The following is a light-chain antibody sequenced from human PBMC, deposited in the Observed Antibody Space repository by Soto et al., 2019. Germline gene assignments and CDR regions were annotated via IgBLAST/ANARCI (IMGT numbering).Light chain of an antibody. Sequence: EIVLTQSPGTLSLSPGERATLSCRASQTVSKSYLAWYQQRPGQAPRLLIYGAPSRATGTPDRFSGSGSGTDFTLTISSLESEDFAVYYCHQRRQWPLTFGGGTKVDIK. CDR2: GAP. J-gene: IGKJ4*01. CDR3: HQRRQWPLT. V-gene: IGKV3D-20*02. CDR1: QTVSKSY.